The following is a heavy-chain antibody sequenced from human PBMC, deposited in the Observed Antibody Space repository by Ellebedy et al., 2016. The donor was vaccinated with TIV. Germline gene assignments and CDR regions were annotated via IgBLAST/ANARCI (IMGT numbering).Heavy chain of an antibody. CDR1: GFTFSSYA. CDR2: ISGSGGST. Sequence: GESPKISXAASGFTFSSYAMSWVRQAPGKGLEWVSTISGSGGSTYYADSVKGRFTISRDNSKNTLYLQMNSLRVEDTAVYYCAKGSRTTGTLDFDYWGQGTLVTVSS. CDR3: AKGSRTTGTLDFDY. D-gene: IGHD1-1*01. J-gene: IGHJ4*02. V-gene: IGHV3-23*01.